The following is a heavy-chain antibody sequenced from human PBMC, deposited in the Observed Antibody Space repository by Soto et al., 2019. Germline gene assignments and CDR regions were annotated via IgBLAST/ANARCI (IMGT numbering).Heavy chain of an antibody. V-gene: IGHV2-5*01. CDR3: AHRRMNDYVWGSYRYPLFDY. J-gene: IGHJ4*02. Sequence: SGPTLVNPTQTLTLTCTSSGFSLSTSGVGVGWIRQPPGKALEWLALIYWNDDKRYSPSLKSRLTITKDTSKNQVVLTMTNMDPVDTATYYCAHRRMNDYVWGSYRYPLFDYWGQGTLVTVSS. CDR2: IYWNDDK. D-gene: IGHD3-16*02. CDR1: GFSLSTSGVG.